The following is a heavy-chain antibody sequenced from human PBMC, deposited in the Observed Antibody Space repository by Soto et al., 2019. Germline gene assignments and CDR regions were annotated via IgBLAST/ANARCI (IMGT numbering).Heavy chain of an antibody. CDR1: GYTFTSYA. J-gene: IGHJ5*02. V-gene: IGHV1-3*01. D-gene: IGHD3-22*01. CDR3: ARDGAPGYSSGSRRFDP. Sequence: ASVKVSCKASGYTFTSYAMHWVRQAPGQRLEWMGWINAGNGNTKYSKKFQGRVTITGDTSASTAYRELSSLRSEDTAVYYCARDGAPGYSSGSRRFDPWGQGTLVTVSS. CDR2: INAGNGNT.